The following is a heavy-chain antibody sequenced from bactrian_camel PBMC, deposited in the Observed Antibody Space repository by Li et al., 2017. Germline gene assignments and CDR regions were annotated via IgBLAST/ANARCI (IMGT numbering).Heavy chain of an antibody. D-gene: IGHD3*01. V-gene: IGHV3S40*01. CDR1: GFIFTNYD. CDR3: ASRRNSYCSIDTLRPTAFVY. J-gene: IGHJ6*01. CDR2: VNSDSGLT. Sequence: LVESGGGLIQPGGSLRLSCAASGFIFTNYDMNWVRQAPGKGLEWVSTVNSDSGLTFYADSVKGRFTISRDNVQNTVSLQMNSLKPEDTGMYYCASRRNSYCSIDTLRPTAFVYWGQGTQVTVS.